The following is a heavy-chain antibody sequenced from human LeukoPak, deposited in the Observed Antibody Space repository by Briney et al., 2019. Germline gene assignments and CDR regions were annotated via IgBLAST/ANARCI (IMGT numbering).Heavy chain of an antibody. V-gene: IGHV1-2*02. J-gene: IGHJ2*01. CDR1: GYTFTGYY. D-gene: IGHD2-15*01. Sequence: GASVKVSCKASGYTFTGYYMHWVRQAPGQGLEWRGWINPNSGGTNYAQKFQGRVTMTRDTSISTAYMELSRLRSDDTAVYYCARGYCSGGICYDWYFDLWGRAPWSLSPQ. CDR3: ARGYCSGGICYDWYFDL. CDR2: INPNSGGT.